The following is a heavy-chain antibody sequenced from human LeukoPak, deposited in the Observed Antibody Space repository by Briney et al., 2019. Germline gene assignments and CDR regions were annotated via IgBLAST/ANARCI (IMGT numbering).Heavy chain of an antibody. J-gene: IGHJ4*02. CDR2: ISTSSSYI. Sequence: GGSLRLSCAASGVTFSNYNMNWVRQAPGKGLEWVSSISTSSSYIYYADSVKGRFTISRDNAKNSLYLQMNSLRAEDTAVYYCARDLGGIAVAGQIDFWGQGTLVTVSS. D-gene: IGHD6-19*01. V-gene: IGHV3-21*01. CDR1: GVTFSNYN. CDR3: ARDLGGIAVAGQIDF.